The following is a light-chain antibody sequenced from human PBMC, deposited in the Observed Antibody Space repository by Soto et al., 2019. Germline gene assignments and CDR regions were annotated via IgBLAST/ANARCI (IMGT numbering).Light chain of an antibody. CDR1: QSVALY. V-gene: IGKV3-11*01. CDR3: QHRSTWPRG. Sequence: EIVLTQSPATLSLSPGQIATLACRASQSVALYLGWYQQRPGQAHRLLTYEASKRAAGIPDRFSGSGSGTDFTLTIKSLEPEDFAVYYCQHRSTWPRGFGQATRL. CDR2: EAS. J-gene: IGKJ5*01.